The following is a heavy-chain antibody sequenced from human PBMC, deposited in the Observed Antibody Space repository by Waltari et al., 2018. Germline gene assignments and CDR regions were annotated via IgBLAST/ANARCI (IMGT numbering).Heavy chain of an antibody. Sequence: EVQLLESGGGLVQPGGSLRLSCAASGFTFSSYAMSWVRQAPGKGLEWVSAISGSGGSTYYADSVKGRFTISRDNSKNTLYLQMNSLRAEDTAVYYCAKEGEGIVATIWDYFDYWGQGTLVTVSS. J-gene: IGHJ4*02. CDR1: GFTFSSYA. D-gene: IGHD5-12*01. V-gene: IGHV3-23*01. CDR2: ISGSGGST. CDR3: AKEGEGIVATIWDYFDY.